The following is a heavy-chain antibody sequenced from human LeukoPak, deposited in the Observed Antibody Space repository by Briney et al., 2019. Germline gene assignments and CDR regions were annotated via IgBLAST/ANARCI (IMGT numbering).Heavy chain of an antibody. J-gene: IGHJ5*02. D-gene: IGHD3-10*01. Sequence: ASVKVSCRASGYSFSTYYMNWVRQAPGHGLEWLGWINTDSGGTNYAQKFLGRVTMTRDKANTTAYLELTGLTSDDTAVYYCTRHVVTLLRGVTQRRENWFDPWGQGTLVTVSS. CDR1: GYSFSTYY. CDR3: TRHVVTLLRGVTQRRENWFDP. V-gene: IGHV1-2*02. CDR2: INTDSGGT.